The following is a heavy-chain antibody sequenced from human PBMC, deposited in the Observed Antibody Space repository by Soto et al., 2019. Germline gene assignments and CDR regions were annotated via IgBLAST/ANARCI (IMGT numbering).Heavy chain of an antibody. D-gene: IGHD3-16*01. V-gene: IGHV4-31*03. CDR3: AREGDSRTWFEP. CDR1: GETIATGAFY. Sequence: SVTLSLTCTVSGETIATGAFYWSWIRLQSGKGPEWIGSIFCAGDTYYNPSLKSRVVISLDGSQNQFSLNLRSVTAADTAVYYCAREGDSRTWFEPWGAGTLVTVSS. J-gene: IGHJ5*02. CDR2: IFCAGDT.